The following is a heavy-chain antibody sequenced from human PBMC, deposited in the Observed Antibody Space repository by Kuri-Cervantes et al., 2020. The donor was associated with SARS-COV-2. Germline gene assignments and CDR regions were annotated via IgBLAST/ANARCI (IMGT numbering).Heavy chain of an antibody. CDR3: ARVDCSSTSCYGVDGWFDP. J-gene: IGHJ5*02. CDR1: GGSISSSSYY. CDR2: INHSGST. D-gene: IGHD2-2*01. Sequence: GSLRLSCTVSGGSISSSSYYWGWIRQPAGKGLESIGEINHSGSTNYNPSLKSLVTISADTSKNQFSLKLGSVTAADTAVYYCARVDCSSTSCYGVDGWFDPWGQGTLVTVSS. V-gene: IGHV4-61*10.